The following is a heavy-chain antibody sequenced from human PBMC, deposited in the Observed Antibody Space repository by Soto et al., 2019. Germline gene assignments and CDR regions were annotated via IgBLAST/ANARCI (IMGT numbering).Heavy chain of an antibody. D-gene: IGHD3-10*01. CDR3: ARVLYYGSGSYSPYGMDV. CDR2: VSPPFRTS. Sequence: QVQLVQSGAEVKKPGSSVKVSCKTSGVSFNNNGIGWVRQAPGHGLEWMGGVSPPFRTSNYARKCHGRILITADASTGTVNMELSSLTSEDTAQYYCARVLYYGSGSYSPYGMDVWGQGTTVTVSS. J-gene: IGHJ6*02. V-gene: IGHV1-69*01. CDR1: GVSFNNNG.